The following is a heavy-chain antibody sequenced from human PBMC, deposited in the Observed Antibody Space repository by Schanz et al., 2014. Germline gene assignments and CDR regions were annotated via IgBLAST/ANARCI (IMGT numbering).Heavy chain of an antibody. V-gene: IGHV1-46*03. J-gene: IGHJ4*02. D-gene: IGHD3-10*01. CDR2: VNPSVRGT. CDR3: ARGGSMVQEINFAY. Sequence: QVQLVQSGAEVKKPGASVKVSCKASGYTFTSYSMHWVRQAPGQGLEWMGIVNPSVRGTHFAREFQGRVTVTSDTSTSTVYMELSGLRSEDTAVYYCARGGSMVQEINFAYWGQGSLVTVSS. CDR1: GYTFTSYS.